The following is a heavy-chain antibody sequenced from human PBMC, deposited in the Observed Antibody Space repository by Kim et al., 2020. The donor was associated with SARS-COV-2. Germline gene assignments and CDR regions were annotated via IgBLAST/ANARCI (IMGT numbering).Heavy chain of an antibody. CDR3: TQGYYDILTGYQTRPFDP. V-gene: IGHV3-48*02. Sequence: GGSLRLSCAASGFTFSSYSMNWVRQAPGKGLEWVSYISSSISTIYYADSVKGRFTISRDNAKNSLYLQMNSLRDEDTAVYYCTQGYYDILTGYQTRPFDPWGQGTLVTVSS. D-gene: IGHD3-9*01. J-gene: IGHJ5*02. CDR2: ISSSISTI. CDR1: GFTFSSYS.